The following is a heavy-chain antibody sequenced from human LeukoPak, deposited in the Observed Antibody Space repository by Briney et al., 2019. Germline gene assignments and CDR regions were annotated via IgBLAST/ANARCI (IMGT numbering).Heavy chain of an antibody. CDR2: ISYDGSNK. Sequence: GGSLRLSCAASGFTFSSYAMHWVRQAPGKGLEWVAVISYDGSNKYYADSVKGRFTISRDNSKNTLYLQMNSLRAEDTAVYYCARGWALAGNPNWFDPWGQGTLVTVSS. D-gene: IGHD6-19*01. J-gene: IGHJ5*02. CDR3: ARGWALAGNPNWFDP. CDR1: GFTFSSYA. V-gene: IGHV3-30-3*01.